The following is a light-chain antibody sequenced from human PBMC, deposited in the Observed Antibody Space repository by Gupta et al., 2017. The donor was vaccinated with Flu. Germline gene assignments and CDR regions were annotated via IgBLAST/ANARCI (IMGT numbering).Light chain of an antibody. CDR2: AAT. CDR3: QQSYSVPLT. V-gene: IGKV1-39*01. J-gene: IGKJ4*01. Sequence: ESELTQSPTPLSASVGDRVTLTCRASQGISSFLNWYQQKPGKAPKVLIYAATGLKSGVPSRFSGSGSGTDFTLTINSLQPEDFASYYCQQSYSVPLTFGGGTKVEIK. CDR1: QGISSF.